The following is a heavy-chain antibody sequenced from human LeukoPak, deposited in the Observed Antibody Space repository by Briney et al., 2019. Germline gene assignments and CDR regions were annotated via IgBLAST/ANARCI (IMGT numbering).Heavy chain of an antibody. CDR3: AREDTIFGVVKGQPPYEYFQH. D-gene: IGHD3-3*01. J-gene: IGHJ1*01. CDR2: INPNSGGT. V-gene: IGHV1-2*02. Sequence: ASVKVSCKASGYTFTGYYMHWVRQAPGQGLEWMGWINPNSGGTNYAQKFQGRVTMTRDTSISTAYMELSRLRSDDTAVYYCAREDTIFGVVKGQPPYEYFQHWGRAPWSPSPQ. CDR1: GYTFTGYY.